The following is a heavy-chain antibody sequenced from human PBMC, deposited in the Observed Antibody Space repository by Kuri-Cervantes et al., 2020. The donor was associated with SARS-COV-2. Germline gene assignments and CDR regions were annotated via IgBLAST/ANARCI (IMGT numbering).Heavy chain of an antibody. CDR3: ARHLPGTYGKRGYYYMDV. Sequence: GASLKISCAASGITFSSYSMNWVRQAREKGLEWVSYISSSSSTIYDADSVKGRFTISRDNAKNSLYLQMNSLRDEDTAVYYCARHLPGTYGKRGYYYMDVWGKGTTVTVSS. V-gene: IGHV3-48*02. CDR1: GITFSSYS. J-gene: IGHJ6*03. CDR2: ISSSSSTI. D-gene: IGHD1-14*01.